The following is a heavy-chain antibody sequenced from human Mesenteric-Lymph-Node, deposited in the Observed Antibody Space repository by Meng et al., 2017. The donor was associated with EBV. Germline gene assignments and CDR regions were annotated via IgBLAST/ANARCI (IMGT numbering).Heavy chain of an antibody. CDR2: IYWDDDK. CDR3: APWWVGPPGLFDP. D-gene: IGHD2-15*01. CDR1: GFSLTTSGVG. J-gene: IGHJ5*02. Sequence: IPLKGAGPPRGKPPPPLPLTCTFSGFSLTTSGVGVGWIRQPPEKALEWLALIYWDDDKEFNPSLKNRLTITKDTSKNQVVLTMANMDPVDTATYYCAPWWVGPPGLFDPWGQGTLVTVSS. V-gene: IGHV2-5*02.